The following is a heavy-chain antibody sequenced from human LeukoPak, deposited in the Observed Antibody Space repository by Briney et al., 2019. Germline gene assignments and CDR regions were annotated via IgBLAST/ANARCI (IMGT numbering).Heavy chain of an antibody. V-gene: IGHV4-30-2*03. J-gene: IGHJ4*02. CDR2: IYYSGST. CDR3: ARRSDEADDSSGWYDRPDFDY. Sequence: SQTLSLTCTVSGGSVSSGGYYWSWIRQHPGKGLEWIGSIYYSGSTYYNPSLKSRVTISVDTSKNQFSLKLSSVTAADTAVYYCARRSDEADDSSGWYDRPDFDYWGQGTLVTVSS. CDR1: GGSVSSGGYY. D-gene: IGHD6-19*01.